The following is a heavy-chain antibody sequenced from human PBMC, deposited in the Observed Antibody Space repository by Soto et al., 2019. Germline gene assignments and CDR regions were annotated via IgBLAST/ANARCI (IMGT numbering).Heavy chain of an antibody. J-gene: IGHJ3*02. Sequence: GGSLRLSCAASGFTFSSYSMNWVRQAPGKGLEWVSYISSSSSTIYYADSVKGRFTISRDNAKNSLYLQMNSLRAEDTAVYYCARDRELRYFDWSLASHAFDIWGQGTMVTVSS. CDR1: GFTFSSYS. CDR2: ISSSSSTI. CDR3: ARDRELRYFDWSLASHAFDI. D-gene: IGHD3-9*01. V-gene: IGHV3-48*01.